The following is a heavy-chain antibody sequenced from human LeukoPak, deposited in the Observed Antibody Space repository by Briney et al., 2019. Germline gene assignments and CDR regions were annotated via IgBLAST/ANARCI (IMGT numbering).Heavy chain of an antibody. Sequence: TLSLTCTVSGGSISSGGYYWSWIRQHPGKGLQWIGYIYYSGSTYYNPSLKSRVTISVDTSKNQFSLKLSSVTAADTAVYYCARGSGSYLGYFDYWGQGTLVTVSS. J-gene: IGHJ4*02. CDR1: GGSISSGGYY. V-gene: IGHV4-31*03. CDR3: ARGSGSYLGYFDY. D-gene: IGHD3-10*01. CDR2: IYYSGST.